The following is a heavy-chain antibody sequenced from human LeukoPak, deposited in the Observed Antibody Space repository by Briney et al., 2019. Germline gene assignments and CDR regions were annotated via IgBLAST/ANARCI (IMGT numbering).Heavy chain of an antibody. J-gene: IGHJ3*02. CDR1: GFTFDDYA. D-gene: IGHD5-12*01. Sequence: PGGSLRLSCAASGFTFDDYAMHWVRQAPGKGLEWVSGISWNSGSIGYADSVKGRFTISRDNAKNSLYLQMNSLRAEDTAVYYCARENRLRPVAFDIWGQGTMVTVSS. V-gene: IGHV3-9*01. CDR2: ISWNSGSI. CDR3: ARENRLRPVAFDI.